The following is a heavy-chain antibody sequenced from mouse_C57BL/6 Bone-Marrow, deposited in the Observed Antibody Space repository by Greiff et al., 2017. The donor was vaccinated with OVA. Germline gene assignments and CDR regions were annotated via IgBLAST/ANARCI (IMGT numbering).Heavy chain of an antibody. CDR2: IYPGDGDT. CDR1: GYAFSSYW. V-gene: IGHV1-80*01. J-gene: IGHJ2*01. Sequence: VQLQQSGAELVKPGASVKISCKASGYAFSSYWMNWVKQRPGKGLEWIGQIYPGDGDTNYNGKFKGKATLTADKSSSTAYMQLSSLTSEDSAVYFCARSRNYYGSSYVDYWGQGTTLTVSS. CDR3: ARSRNYYGSSYVDY. D-gene: IGHD1-1*01.